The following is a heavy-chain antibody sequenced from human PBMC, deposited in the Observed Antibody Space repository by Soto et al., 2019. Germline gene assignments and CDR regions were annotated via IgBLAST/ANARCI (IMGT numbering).Heavy chain of an antibody. D-gene: IGHD1-26*01. CDR1: GFIFSDSA. J-gene: IGHJ4*02. CDR3: ARLWSEREPNFDH. CDR2: IRSKANNYAT. Sequence: VQLVESGGGLVQPGGSLRLSCAASGFIFSDSAMHWVLQASGKGLEWVGRIRSKANNYATVYAASVKGRFTISRDDSKNTAYLQMTSLKTEDTAVYYCARLWSEREPNFDHWGQGTLVTVSS. V-gene: IGHV3-73*02.